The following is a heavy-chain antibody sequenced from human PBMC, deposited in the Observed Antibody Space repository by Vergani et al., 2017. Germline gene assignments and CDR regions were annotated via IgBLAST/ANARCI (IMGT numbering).Heavy chain of an antibody. CDR1: GGSFSGYY. CDR2: INHSGST. Sequence: QVQLQQWGAGLLKPSETLSLTCAVYGGSFSGYYWSWIRQPPGKGLEWIGEINHSGSTNYNPSLKSRVTISVDTSKNQFFLKLSSVTAADTAVYYCAIGLGYSSSSYFDYWGQGTLVTVSS. V-gene: IGHV4-34*01. CDR3: AIGLGYSSSSYFDY. J-gene: IGHJ4*02. D-gene: IGHD6-6*01.